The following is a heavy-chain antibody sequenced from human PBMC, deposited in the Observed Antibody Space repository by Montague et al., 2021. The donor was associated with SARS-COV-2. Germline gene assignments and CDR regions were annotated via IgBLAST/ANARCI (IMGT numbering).Heavy chain of an antibody. Sequence: SETLSLTRTVSGDSISTYYWSWIRQPPGKGLEWIGYIYYNGYTYCNPSLKSRVTISVDTSKNQFSLRLSSVTAADTAVYFCARGGATYYYDTSGYVNAFDSWGQGTMVTVSS. V-gene: IGHV4-59*01. D-gene: IGHD3-22*01. CDR2: IYYNGYT. CDR1: GDSISTYY. J-gene: IGHJ3*01. CDR3: ARGGATYYYDTSGYVNAFDS.